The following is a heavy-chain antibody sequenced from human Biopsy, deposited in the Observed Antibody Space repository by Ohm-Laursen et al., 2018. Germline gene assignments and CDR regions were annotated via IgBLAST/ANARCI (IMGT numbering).Heavy chain of an antibody. CDR1: GFTFSNYY. CDR3: ARGGFFAYSTFDY. D-gene: IGHD4-11*01. Sequence: SLRLSCAASGFTFSNYYMHWVRQAPGKGLLWVSRIKRDGTTTDYEESVKGRFTISRDNAKNTLYLQMNSLRAEDTAVYYCARGGFFAYSTFDYWGQGALVTVSS. V-gene: IGHV3-74*01. J-gene: IGHJ4*02. CDR2: IKRDGTTT.